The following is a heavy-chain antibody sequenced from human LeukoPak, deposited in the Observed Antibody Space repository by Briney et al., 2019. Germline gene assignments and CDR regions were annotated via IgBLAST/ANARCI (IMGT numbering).Heavy chain of an antibody. CDR2: ISSSSSYI. D-gene: IGHD6-19*01. V-gene: IGHV3-21*01. J-gene: IGHJ4*02. CDR3: ARATYGTVAGTVFDY. Sequence: PGGSLRLSCAASGFTFSSYSMNWVRQAPGKGLEWVSSISSSSSYIYYADAVKGRFTISRDNAKNSLYLQMNRLRAEDTAVYYCARATYGTVAGTVFDYWGEGKLVTVSS. CDR1: GFTFSSYS.